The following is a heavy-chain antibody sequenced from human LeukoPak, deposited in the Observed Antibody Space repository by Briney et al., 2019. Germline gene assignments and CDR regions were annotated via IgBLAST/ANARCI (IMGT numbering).Heavy chain of an antibody. J-gene: IGHJ4*02. Sequence: PGGSLRLSCAASGFTFSSYEINWVRQAPGKGLEWVSYISSGGNYRYYADSVKGRFTISGDNARNSLYLQMNSLRAEDTAVYYCARGRNAYTFDNWGQGTLVTVSS. D-gene: IGHD5-24*01. CDR3: ARGRNAYTFDN. V-gene: IGHV3-48*03. CDR2: ISSGGNYR. CDR1: GFTFSSYE.